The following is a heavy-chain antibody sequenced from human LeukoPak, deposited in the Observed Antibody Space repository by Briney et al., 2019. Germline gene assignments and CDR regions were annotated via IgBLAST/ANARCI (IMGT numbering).Heavy chain of an antibody. V-gene: IGHV3-9*01. CDR3: AKEITSRYYGSGSLD. D-gene: IGHD3-10*01. CDR1: GFTFDDYA. Sequence: GGSLRLSCAASGFTFDDYATHWVRQAPGKGLEWVSGISWKSGSIGYADSMKGRFTISRDNAKNSLYLQMNSLRPEDTALYYCAKEITSRYYGSGSLDWGQGTLVTVSS. CDR2: ISWKSGSI. J-gene: IGHJ4*02.